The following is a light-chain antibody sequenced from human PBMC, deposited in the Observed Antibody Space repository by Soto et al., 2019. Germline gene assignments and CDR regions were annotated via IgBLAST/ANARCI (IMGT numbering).Light chain of an antibody. V-gene: IGKV1-5*03. Sequence: DIQMTQSPSTLSASVGDRVTITCRASQSISSWLAWYQHKPGKAPKLLIYKAASLKSGVPSRFSGSGSGTEFTLTISSLQPDDFATYYCQQYNSYWTFGQGNKGEIK. J-gene: IGKJ1*01. CDR3: QQYNSYWT. CDR2: KAA. CDR1: QSISSW.